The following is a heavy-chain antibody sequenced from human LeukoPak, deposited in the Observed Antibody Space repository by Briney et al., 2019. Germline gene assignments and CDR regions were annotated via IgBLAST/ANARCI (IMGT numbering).Heavy chain of an antibody. D-gene: IGHD5-12*01. Sequence: SETLSLACTVSGGSISRAYRMATRQPPGKGLQWIGYIYYSGITRYNPSLKSRVTISVDTSKNQFSLKLSSVTAADTAVYYCASSGYSGYAFFDWGQVILVTVSS. CDR3: ASSGYSGYAFFD. V-gene: IGHV4-59*01. CDR1: GGSISRAY. J-gene: IGHJ4*02. CDR2: IYYSGIT.